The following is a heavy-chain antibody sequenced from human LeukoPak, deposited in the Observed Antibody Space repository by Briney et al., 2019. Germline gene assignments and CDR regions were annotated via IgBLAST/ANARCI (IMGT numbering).Heavy chain of an antibody. CDR1: GGSFSGYY. Sequence: SETLSLTCAVYGGSFSGYYWSWIRQPPGKGLEWIGEINHSGSTNYNPSLKSRITISVDTSKNQFSLRLTSVAAADTAVYYCARVRLWFGITSAFDIWGQGTMVTVSS. CDR2: INHSGST. J-gene: IGHJ3*02. V-gene: IGHV4-34*01. CDR3: ARVRLWFGITSAFDI. D-gene: IGHD3-10*01.